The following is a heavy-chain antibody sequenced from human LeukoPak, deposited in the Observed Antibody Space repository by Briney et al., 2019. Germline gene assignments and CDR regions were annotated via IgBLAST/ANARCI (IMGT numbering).Heavy chain of an antibody. CDR2: INPNSGGT. D-gene: IGHD2-21*01. V-gene: IGHV1-2*04. Sequence: ASVKVSCKASGYTFTGYYMHWVRQAPGQGLEWMGWINPNSGGTNYAQKFQGWVTMTRDTSISTAYMELSRLRSDDTAVYYCARGVIVVVIAMNYYYMDVWGKGTTVTVSS. CDR3: ARGVIVVVIAMNYYYMDV. J-gene: IGHJ6*03. CDR1: GYTFTGYY.